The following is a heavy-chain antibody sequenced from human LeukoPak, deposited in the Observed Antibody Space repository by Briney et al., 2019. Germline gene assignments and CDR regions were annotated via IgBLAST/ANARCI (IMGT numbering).Heavy chain of an antibody. V-gene: IGHV4-39*01. J-gene: IGHJ2*01. CDR2: IYYSGST. CDR1: GGSISANDYY. CDR3: ARHYSLATMYCYFDL. Sequence: PSETLSLTCTVSGGSISANDYYWGWIRQPPGKGLEWIGNIYYSGSTYYNPSLRSRVTVSVDTSKNQFSLKLSSVTAADTAVYYCARHYSLATMYCYFDLWGRGTLVTVSS. D-gene: IGHD5-24*01.